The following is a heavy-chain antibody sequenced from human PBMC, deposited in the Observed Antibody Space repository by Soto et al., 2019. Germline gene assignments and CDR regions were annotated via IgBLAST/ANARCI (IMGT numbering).Heavy chain of an antibody. V-gene: IGHV6-1*01. J-gene: IGHJ6*03. CDR3: AGTSSLHWYYMDV. Sequence: QTLSLTCVISGDSVSSNSAAWNWIRQSPSRGLEWLGRTYYRSRWYNDYAVSVRSRITVNADTSKNQFSLHLNSVTPEDTAMYYCAGTSSLHWYYMDVWDKGTTVTVSS. D-gene: IGHD1-7*01. CDR2: TYYRSRWYN. CDR1: GDSVSSNSAA.